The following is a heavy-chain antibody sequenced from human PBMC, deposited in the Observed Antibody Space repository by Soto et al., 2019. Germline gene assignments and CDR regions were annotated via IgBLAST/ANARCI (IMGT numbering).Heavy chain of an antibody. CDR2: VLYTGLA. CDR1: GGSLDGRPYS. J-gene: IGHJ4*02. CDR3: ATSQKGYNWNYFDH. D-gene: IGHD1-20*01. V-gene: IGHV4-39*01. Sequence: PENLRHISAVPGGSLDGRPYSCGCLCQNQGKRPEWMGSVLYTGLASYNPSLESRVSVSVDTSKTQFSLKVSGVPAADTAVYYCATSQKGYNWNYFDHWGQGALVTGS.